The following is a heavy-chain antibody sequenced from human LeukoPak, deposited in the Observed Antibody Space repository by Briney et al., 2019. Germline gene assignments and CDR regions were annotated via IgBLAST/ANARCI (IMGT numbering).Heavy chain of an antibody. CDR1: GSISSYY. D-gene: IGHD2-2*01. V-gene: IGHV4-4*09. CDR3: ARQKCTSTSCLTKNAFDI. CDR2: IYTSGST. J-gene: IGHJ3*02. Sequence: SETLSLTCTVSGSISSYYWSWIRQPPGKGLEWIGYIYTSGSTNYNPSLKSRVTISVDTSKNQYSLDLSSVTAADTAVYYCARQKCTSTSCLTKNAFDIWGQGTMVTVSS.